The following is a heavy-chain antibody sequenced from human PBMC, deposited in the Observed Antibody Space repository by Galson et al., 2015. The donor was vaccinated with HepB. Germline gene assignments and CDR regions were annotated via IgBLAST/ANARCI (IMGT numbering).Heavy chain of an antibody. CDR2: IIPIFGTA. Sequence: SVKVSCKASGGTFSSYAISWVRQAPGQGLEWMGGIIPIFGTANYAQKFQGRVTITADESTSTAYMELSSLRSEDTAVYYCARHLYYYDSSANRDAFDIWGQGTMVTVSS. D-gene: IGHD3-22*01. CDR3: ARHLYYYDSSANRDAFDI. CDR1: GGTFSSYA. V-gene: IGHV1-69*13. J-gene: IGHJ3*02.